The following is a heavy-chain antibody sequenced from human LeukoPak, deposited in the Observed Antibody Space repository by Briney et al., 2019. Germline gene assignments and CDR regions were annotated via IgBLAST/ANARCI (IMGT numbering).Heavy chain of an antibody. D-gene: IGHD3-22*01. V-gene: IGHV2-5*02. CDR1: GFSLSTSGVG. Sequence: SGPTLVNPTQTLTLTCTFSGFSLSTSGVGVGWIRQPPGKALEWLALIYWDDDKRYSPSLKNRLTITKDTSKNQVVLTMTNMDPEDTATYYCAHRKGGCYHFDYWGRGTLVTVSS. J-gene: IGHJ4*02. CDR3: AHRKGGCYHFDY. CDR2: IYWDDDK.